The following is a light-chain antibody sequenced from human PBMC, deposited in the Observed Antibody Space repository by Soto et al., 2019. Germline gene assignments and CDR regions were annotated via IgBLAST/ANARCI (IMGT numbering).Light chain of an antibody. CDR2: EVV. V-gene: IGLV2-8*01. Sequence: QSVLTQPPSASGSPGQSVTISCTGTKNDVGFYDFVSWYQHHPGKAPRLIIYEVVQRPSGVPDRFSGSKSGNTASLTVSRLPAAYGSDCFCKSYAGSNTYVFGSGTKLTVL. J-gene: IGLJ1*01. CDR3: KSYAGSNTYV. CDR1: KNDVGFYDF.